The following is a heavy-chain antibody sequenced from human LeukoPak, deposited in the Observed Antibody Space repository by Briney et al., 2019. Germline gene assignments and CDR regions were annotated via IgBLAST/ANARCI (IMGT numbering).Heavy chain of an antibody. CDR3: AKYLWSCFYYGMDV. V-gene: IGHV3-23*01. Sequence: GGSLRLSCAASGFTFNISAMSWVRQAPGKGLEWVSTISGSGRSTYSADSVKGRFTISRDNFKNTLYLQMNSLRAEDTAVYYCAKYLWSCFYYGMDVWGQGTTVTVPS. D-gene: IGHD3-16*01. J-gene: IGHJ6*02. CDR1: GFTFNISA. CDR2: ISGSGRST.